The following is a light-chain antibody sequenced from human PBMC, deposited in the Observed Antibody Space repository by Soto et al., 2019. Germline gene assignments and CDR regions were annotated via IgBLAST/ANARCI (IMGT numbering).Light chain of an antibody. Sequence: QPVLTQPPSASGSPGRSVAISCTGTSSDVGGYNYVSWYQQYPGKAPKLVIYEVSKRPPGVPDRFSGSKSGNTASLTVSGLQADDEADYYCSSYAGSNNLVFGGGTKLTVL. CDR1: SSDVGGYNY. J-gene: IGLJ3*02. CDR2: EVS. CDR3: SSYAGSNNLV. V-gene: IGLV2-8*01.